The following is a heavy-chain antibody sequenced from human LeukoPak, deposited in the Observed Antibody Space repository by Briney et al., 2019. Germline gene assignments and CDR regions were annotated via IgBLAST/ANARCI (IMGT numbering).Heavy chain of an antibody. V-gene: IGHV1-69*13. J-gene: IGHJ6*03. CDR3: ARWVIGYCSGGSCYRQRRYYYYYMDV. CDR2: IIPIFGTA. Sequence: GASVKVSCKASGGTFSSYAISWVRQAPGQGLEWMGGIIPIFGTANYAQKFQGRVTITADEATSTAYMELSSLRSEDTAVYYCARWVIGYCSGGSCYRQRRYYYYYMDVWGKGTTVTVSS. D-gene: IGHD2-15*01. CDR1: GGTFSSYA.